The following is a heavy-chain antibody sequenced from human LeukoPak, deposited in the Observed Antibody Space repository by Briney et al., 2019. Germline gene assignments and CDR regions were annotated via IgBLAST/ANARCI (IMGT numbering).Heavy chain of an antibody. CDR1: GGSFSGYY. D-gene: IGHD6-6*01. Sequence: SETLSLTCAVYGGSFSGYYWSWIRQPPGKGLEWIGEINHSGSTNYNPSLKSRVTISVDTSKNQFSLKLSSVTAADTAVYYCAGGIAARQLYYYYYGMDVWGQGTTVTVSS. J-gene: IGHJ6*02. CDR3: AGGIAARQLYYYYYGMDV. V-gene: IGHV4-34*01. CDR2: INHSGST.